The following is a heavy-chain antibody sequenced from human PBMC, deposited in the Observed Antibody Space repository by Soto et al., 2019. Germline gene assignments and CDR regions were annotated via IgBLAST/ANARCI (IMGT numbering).Heavy chain of an antibody. Sequence: GGSLRLSCAASGFTFSSYGMHWVRQAPGKGLEWVAVIWYDGSNKYYADSVKGRFTISRDNSKNTLYLQMNSLRAEDTAVYYCARDFRSSSYVFDYWGQGTLVTVSS. CDR3: ARDFRSSSYVFDY. J-gene: IGHJ4*02. D-gene: IGHD6-6*01. V-gene: IGHV3-33*01. CDR2: IWYDGSNK. CDR1: GFTFSSYG.